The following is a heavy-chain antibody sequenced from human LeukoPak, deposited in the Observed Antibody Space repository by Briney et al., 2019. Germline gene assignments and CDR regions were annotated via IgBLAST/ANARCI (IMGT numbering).Heavy chain of an antibody. CDR2: IIPIFGTA. CDR1: GHTFTTYA. J-gene: IGHJ6*02. V-gene: IGHV1-69*13. CDR3: ARGAWLVSDYYYGMDV. Sequence: SVKVSCTASGHTFTTYAIHWVRQAPGQGLEWMGGIIPIFGTANYAQKFQGRVTITADESTSTAYMELSSLRSEDTAVYYCARGAWLVSDYYYGMDVWGQGTTVTVSS. D-gene: IGHD6-19*01.